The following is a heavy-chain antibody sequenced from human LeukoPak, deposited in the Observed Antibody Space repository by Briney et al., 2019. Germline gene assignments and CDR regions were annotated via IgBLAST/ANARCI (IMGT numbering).Heavy chain of an antibody. CDR3: AKGVYYGSGALDY. CDR1: GFTVSTNY. J-gene: IGHJ4*02. CDR2: IYSGGTT. V-gene: IGHV3-66*01. Sequence: GSLRLSCAASGFTVSTNYLSWVRQAPGRGLEWVAVIYSGGTTYYADSVKGRFTISRDNSKNMLYLQMNSLRVEDTALYYCAKGVYYGSGALDYWGQGTLVTVSS. D-gene: IGHD3-10*01.